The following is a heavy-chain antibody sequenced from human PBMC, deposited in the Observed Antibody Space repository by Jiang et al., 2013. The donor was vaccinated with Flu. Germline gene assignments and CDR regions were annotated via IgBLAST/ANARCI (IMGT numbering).Heavy chain of an antibody. CDR3: AKGAGANCGRDCSGRVLVS. J-gene: IGHJ4*02. D-gene: IGHD2-21*02. Sequence: DVQLLESGGGLVQPGGSLRLSCAASGFTFANYAMTWVRQTPGKGLEWLSTITGSGDDTYYADSVKGRFTVSRDNSKNSLYVEMISLRADDTAVYYCAKGAGANCGRDCSGRVLVSWGQGTLVTVSS. CDR2: ITGSGDDT. CDR1: GFTFANYA. V-gene: IGHV3-23*01.